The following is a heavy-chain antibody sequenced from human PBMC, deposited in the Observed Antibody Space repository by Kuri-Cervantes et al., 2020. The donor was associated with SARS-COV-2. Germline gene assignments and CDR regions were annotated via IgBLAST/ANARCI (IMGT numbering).Heavy chain of an antibody. D-gene: IGHD6-19*01. CDR3: ARGVGAAVAGTLITIYYYYGMDV. J-gene: IGHJ6*02. Sequence: LSLTCAVYGGSFSGYYWSWIRQPPGKGLEWIGEINHSGSTNYNPSLKSRVTISVDTSRNQFSLKLSSVTAADTAVYYCARGVGAAVAGTLITIYYYYGMDVWGQGTTVTVSS. CDR2: INHSGST. CDR1: GGSFSGYY. V-gene: IGHV4-34*01.